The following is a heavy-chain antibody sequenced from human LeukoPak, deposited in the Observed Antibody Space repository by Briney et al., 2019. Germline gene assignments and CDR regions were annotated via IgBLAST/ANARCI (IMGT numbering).Heavy chain of an antibody. CDR2: IRSKAYRGTT. CDR1: GLTFGDHA. D-gene: IGHD5-18*01. J-gene: IGHJ6*02. V-gene: IGHV3-49*04. Sequence: PGGSLRLSCTASGLTFGDHAMSWVRQAPGKGLEWVGFIRSKAYRGTTEYAASVKGRFTISRDDSNSIAYLQMNSLKTEDTAVYYCRRGPIHLWLHNGMDVWGQGTTVTVSS. CDR3: RRGPIHLWLHNGMDV.